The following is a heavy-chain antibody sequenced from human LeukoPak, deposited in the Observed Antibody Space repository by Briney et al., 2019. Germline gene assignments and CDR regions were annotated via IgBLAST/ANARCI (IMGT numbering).Heavy chain of an antibody. V-gene: IGHV3-30*04. CDR1: GFSFSSYA. D-gene: IGHD5-12*01. Sequence: GGSLRLSCAASGFSFSSYAMHWVREAPGKGLGRGAVISYVGSNKYYADSVKGRFTISRVNSKNTLYLQMNSLRAEDTAVYYCASQYSGYGGEFDHWGQGTLVTVSS. CDR2: ISYVGSNK. CDR3: ASQYSGYGGEFDH. J-gene: IGHJ4*02.